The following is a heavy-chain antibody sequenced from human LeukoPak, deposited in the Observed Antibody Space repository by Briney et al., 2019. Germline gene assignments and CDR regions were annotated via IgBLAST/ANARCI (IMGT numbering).Heavy chain of an antibody. J-gene: IGHJ5*02. V-gene: IGHV4-38-2*02. Sequence: SETLSLTCTVSNYSISSDYYWGCSRPSPGKGVEWIAIFYHIGTTYYNPSLKSRVSISVDTYKNQFSLSLTSVTPADTAVYYCARATQDGFPNTFDPWRQGALVTVSS. CDR3: ARATQDGFPNTFDP. D-gene: IGHD3-10*01. CDR2: FYHIGTT. CDR1: NYSISSDYY.